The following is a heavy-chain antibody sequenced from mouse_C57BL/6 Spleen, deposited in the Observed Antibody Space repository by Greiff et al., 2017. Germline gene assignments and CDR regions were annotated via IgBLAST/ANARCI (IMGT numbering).Heavy chain of an antibody. CDR3: ARSVYYYGSSDYFDY. CDR1: GYTFTDYN. Sequence: VQLKQSGPELVKPGASVKIPCKASGYTFTDYNMDWVKQSHGKSLEWIGDINPNNGGTIYNQKFKGKATLTVDKSSSTAYMELRSLTSEDTAVYYCARSVYYYGSSDYFDYWGQGTTLTVSS. V-gene: IGHV1-18*01. D-gene: IGHD1-1*01. J-gene: IGHJ2*01. CDR2: INPNNGGT.